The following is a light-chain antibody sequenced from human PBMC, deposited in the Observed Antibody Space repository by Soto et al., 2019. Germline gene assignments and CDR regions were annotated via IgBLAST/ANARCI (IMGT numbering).Light chain of an antibody. J-gene: IGKJ2*01. CDR2: DAS. V-gene: IGKV3-11*01. CDR3: QQRSNWPRMYT. CDR1: QSVSSY. Sequence: EIVLTQSPATLSLSPGERATLSCRASQSVSSYLAWYQQKPGQAPRLLIYDASNRATGITARFSGSESGTDFTLTISSIEPEDFAVYYCQQRSNWPRMYTFGQGTKLEIK.